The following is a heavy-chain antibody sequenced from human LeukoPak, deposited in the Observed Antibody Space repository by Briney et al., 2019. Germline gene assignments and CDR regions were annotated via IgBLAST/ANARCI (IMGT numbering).Heavy chain of an antibody. CDR2: IYYSGST. CDR3: ARDSGITMFRGVIRWFDP. V-gene: IGHV4-30-4*01. CDR1: GGSVSSSDYY. Sequence: ASETLSLTCTVSGGSVSSSDYYWSWIRQPPGKGLEWIGYIYYSGSTYYNPSLKSRVTISVDTSKNQFSLKLTSVTAADTAVYYCARDSGITMFRGVIRWFDPWGQGTLVTVCS. J-gene: IGHJ5*02. D-gene: IGHD3-10*01.